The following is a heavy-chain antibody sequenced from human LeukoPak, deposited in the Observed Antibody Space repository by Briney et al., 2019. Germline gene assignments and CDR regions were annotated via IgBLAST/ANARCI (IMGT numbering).Heavy chain of an antibody. J-gene: IGHJ4*02. Sequence: SETLSLTCAVYGVSFSGYYWSWIRQSPGKGLEWMVEINHSGSTNYNPSLKSRVTISVDTSKNQFSLKLSSVTAADTAVYYCARCLLFSSTSCYDYWGQGTLVTASS. CDR2: INHSGST. D-gene: IGHD2-2*01. CDR1: GVSFSGYY. CDR3: ARCLLFSSTSCYDY. V-gene: IGHV4-34*01.